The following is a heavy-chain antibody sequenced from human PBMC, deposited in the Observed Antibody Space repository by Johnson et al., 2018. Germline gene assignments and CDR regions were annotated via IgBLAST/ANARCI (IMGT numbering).Heavy chain of an antibody. J-gene: IGHJ3*02. V-gene: IGHV3-23*04. D-gene: IGHD6-6*01. Sequence: EVQLVESGGGLVQPGGSLRLSCAASGFTFSSYAMSWVRQAPGKGLEWVSAISGSGGSTYYADSVKGRFTISRDNSNNTLYLQMNSLGAEVTAVYLCAKDPGSSSRGGAFDIWGQGTMVTVSS. CDR2: ISGSGGST. CDR3: AKDPGSSSRGGAFDI. CDR1: GFTFSSYA.